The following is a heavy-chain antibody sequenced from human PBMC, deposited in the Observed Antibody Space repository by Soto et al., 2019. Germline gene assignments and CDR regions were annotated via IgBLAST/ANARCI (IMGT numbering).Heavy chain of an antibody. V-gene: IGHV3-30-3*01. CDR2: TSYDENNR. CDR3: ARGLINGSQYSGGWYYFDS. CDR1: GFTFRSYA. D-gene: IGHD1-26*01. J-gene: IGHJ4*02. Sequence: GSLRLSCEASGFTFRSYAMHWVRQAPGKGLEWVASTSYDENNRYYTDSVKGRFTISRDNSKNTLYLQVNSLRAEDTAVYYCARGLINGSQYSGGWYYFDSWGQGTQVTVSS.